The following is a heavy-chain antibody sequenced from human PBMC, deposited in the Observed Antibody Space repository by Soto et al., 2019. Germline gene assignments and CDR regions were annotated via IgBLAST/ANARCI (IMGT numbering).Heavy chain of an antibody. CDR3: ATGSQTLDY. CDR1: GYTLSTYD. CDR2: NDSYTGNT. V-gene: IGHV1-8*01. Sequence: QAQLVQSGAEVKKPGASVKISCKASGYTLSTYDINWVRQPGGQGLEWMGWNDSYTGNTGYAQEFQGRLIMTRDTSINAAYMELSSLQSEDTAVYFCATGSQTLDYWVQGTLVTVSS. J-gene: IGHJ4*02.